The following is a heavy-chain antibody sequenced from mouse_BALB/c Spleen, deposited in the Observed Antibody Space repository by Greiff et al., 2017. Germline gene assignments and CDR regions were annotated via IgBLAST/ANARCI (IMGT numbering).Heavy chain of an antibody. V-gene: IGHV14-4*02. CDR3: NASPGTPVAY. CDR2: IDPENGDT. J-gene: IGHJ3*01. CDR1: GFNIKDYY. D-gene: IGHD1-1*01. Sequence: VQLQQSGAELVRSGASVKLSCTASGFNIKDYYMHWVKQRPEQGLEWIGWIDPENGDTEYAPKFQGKATMTADTSSNTAYLQLSSLTSEDTAVYYCNASPGTPVAYWGQGTLVTVSA.